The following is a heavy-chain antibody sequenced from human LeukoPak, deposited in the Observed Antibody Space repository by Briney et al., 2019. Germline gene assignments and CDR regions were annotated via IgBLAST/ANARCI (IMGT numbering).Heavy chain of an antibody. Sequence: PGGSLRLSCAASGFTASSSYMSWVRQAPGKGLEWVSVIYSGGSTYYVESVKGRFTVSRDNSKNMLYLQMNSLRDEDTAVYYCARRGDSYGDSFEYWGQGTLVTVSS. CDR3: ARRGDSYGDSFEY. J-gene: IGHJ4*02. CDR1: GFTASSSY. V-gene: IGHV3-66*04. CDR2: IYSGGST. D-gene: IGHD5-18*01.